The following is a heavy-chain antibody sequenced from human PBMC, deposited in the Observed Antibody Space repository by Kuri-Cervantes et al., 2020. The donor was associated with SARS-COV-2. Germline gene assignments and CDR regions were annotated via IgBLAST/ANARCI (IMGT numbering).Heavy chain of an antibody. CDR3: ARRPPPYIMTTLGDQGY. CDR2: IYHSGST. J-gene: IGHJ4*02. D-gene: IGHD3-10*02. V-gene: IGHV4-30-2*01. CDR1: GGSISSGGYS. Sequence: LRLSCAVSGGSISSGGYSWSWIRQPPGKGLEWIGYIYHSGSTYYNPSLKSRVTISVDKSKNQFSLKLSSVTAADTAVYYCARRPPPYIMTTLGDQGYWGQGTLVTVSS.